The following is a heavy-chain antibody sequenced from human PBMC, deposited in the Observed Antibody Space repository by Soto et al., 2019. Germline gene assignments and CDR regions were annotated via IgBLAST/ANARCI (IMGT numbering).Heavy chain of an antibody. CDR3: AKAWGYFDWFYTPMDV. CDR1: GFTFSSYA. V-gene: IGHV3-23*01. J-gene: IGHJ6*02. D-gene: IGHD3-9*01. CDR2: ISGSGGST. Sequence: PGGSLRLSCAASGFTFSSYAMSWVRQAPGKGLEWVSAISGSGGSTYYADSVKGRFTISRDNSKNTLYLQMNSLRAEDTAVYYCAKAWGYFDWFYTPMDVWGQGTTVTVSS.